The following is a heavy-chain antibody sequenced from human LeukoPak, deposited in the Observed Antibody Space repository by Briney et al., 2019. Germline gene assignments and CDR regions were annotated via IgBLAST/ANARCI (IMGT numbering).Heavy chain of an antibody. D-gene: IGHD2-2*01. CDR3: ASQDIVVVPAAFDY. J-gene: IGHJ4*02. CDR2: IYHSGST. CDR1: GGSISSYY. Sequence: SETLSLTCTVSGGSISSYYWSWIRQPPGKGLEWIGYIYHSGSTYYNPSLKSRVTISVDTSKNQFSLKLSSVTAADTAVYYCASQDIVVVPAAFDYWGQGTLVTVSS. V-gene: IGHV4-59*08.